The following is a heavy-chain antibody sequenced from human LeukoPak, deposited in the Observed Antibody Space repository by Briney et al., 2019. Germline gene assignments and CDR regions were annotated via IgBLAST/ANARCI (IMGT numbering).Heavy chain of an antibody. CDR2: ISGSSSYI. CDR1: GFTFSSYW. J-gene: IGHJ4*02. D-gene: IGHD4-17*01. V-gene: IGHV3-21*01. CDR3: ASGDYGDYAIY. Sequence: PGGSLRLSCAASGFTFSSYWMSWVRQAPGKGLEWVSSISGSSSYIYYADSVKGRFTISRDNAKNSLYLQMNSLRAEDTAVYYCASGDYGDYAIYWGQGTLVTVSS.